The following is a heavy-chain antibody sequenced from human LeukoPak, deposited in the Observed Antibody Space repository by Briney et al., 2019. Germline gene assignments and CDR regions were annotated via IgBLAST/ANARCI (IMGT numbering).Heavy chain of an antibody. V-gene: IGHV3-23*01. Sequence: PGGSLRLSCAASGFTFSSYAMSWVRQAPGKGLEWVSAISGSGGSTYYADSVKGRFTISRDNSKNTLYLQMNSLGAEDTAVYYCATPRWARGYSYGYFDYWGQGTLVTVSS. J-gene: IGHJ4*02. D-gene: IGHD5-18*01. CDR1: GFTFSSYA. CDR2: ISGSGGST. CDR3: ATPRWARGYSYGYFDY.